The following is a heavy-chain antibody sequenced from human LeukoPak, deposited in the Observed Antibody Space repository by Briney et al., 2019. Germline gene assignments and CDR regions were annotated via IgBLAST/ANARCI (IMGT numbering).Heavy chain of an antibody. J-gene: IGHJ4*02. CDR2: IYDRGST. Sequence: PSETLSLTCSVSGGSISSYYWSWIRQPPGKGLEWIGNIYDRGSTKYNPSLKSRVTISVDTSKNQFSLRLSSVTAADTAVYYCARGRTFDNWGQGTLVTVSS. CDR1: GGSISSYY. V-gene: IGHV4-59*01. CDR3: ARGRTFDN.